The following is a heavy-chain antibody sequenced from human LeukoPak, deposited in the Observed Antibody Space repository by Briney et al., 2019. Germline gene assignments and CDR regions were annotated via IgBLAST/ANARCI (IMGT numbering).Heavy chain of an antibody. D-gene: IGHD1-26*01. CDR2: ISSSSSTI. CDR3: ARGELFFAFDI. Sequence: GGSLRLSCAASGFTFSSYSMNWVRQAPGKGLEWVSYISSSSSTIYYADSVKGRFTISRDNSKNTLYLQMNSLRAEDTAVYYCARGELFFAFDIWGQGTMVTVSS. CDR1: GFTFSSYS. J-gene: IGHJ3*02. V-gene: IGHV3-48*01.